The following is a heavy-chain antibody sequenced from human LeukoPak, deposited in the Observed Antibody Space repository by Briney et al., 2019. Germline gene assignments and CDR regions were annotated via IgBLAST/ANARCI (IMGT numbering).Heavy chain of an antibody. CDR2: IFDSGST. D-gene: IGHD6-13*01. CDR3: ASDTAAAGTNY. Sequence: ETLSLTCTVSGGSISRSYWSWIRQPPGKGLEWIGYIFDSGSTNYNPSLKSRVTISLDTSKNQFSLKLSSVTAADTAVYYCASDTAAAGTNYWGQGTLVTGSS. V-gene: IGHV4-59*12. J-gene: IGHJ4*02. CDR1: GGSISRSY.